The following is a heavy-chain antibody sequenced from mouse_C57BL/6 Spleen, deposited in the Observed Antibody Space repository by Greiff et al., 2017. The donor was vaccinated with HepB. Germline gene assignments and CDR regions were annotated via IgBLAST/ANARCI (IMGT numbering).Heavy chain of an antibody. CDR2: IDPANGNT. J-gene: IGHJ4*01. CDR3: ASGGSSYDVGYAMDY. D-gene: IGHD1-1*01. V-gene: IGHV14-3*01. Sequence: EVKLQESVAELVRPGASVKLSCTASGFNIKNTYMHWVKQRPEQGLEWIGRIDPANGNTKYAPKFQGKATITADTSSNTAYLQLSSLTSEDTAIYYCASGGSSYDVGYAMDYWGQGTSVTVSS. CDR1: GFNIKNTY.